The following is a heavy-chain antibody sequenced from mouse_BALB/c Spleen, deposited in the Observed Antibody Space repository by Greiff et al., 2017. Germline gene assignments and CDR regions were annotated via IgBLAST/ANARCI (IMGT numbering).Heavy chain of an antibody. V-gene: IGHV7-3*02. CDR2: IRNKANGYTT. J-gene: IGHJ4*01. CDR3: ARQSWDDYSMDY. D-gene: IGHD4-1*01. Sequence: EVNLVESGGGLVQPGGSLRLSCATSGFTFTDYYMSWVRQPPGKALEWLGFIRNKANGYTTEYSASVKGRFTISRDNSQSILYLQMNTLRAEDSATYYCARQSWDDYSMDYWGQGTSVTVSS. CDR1: GFTFTDYY.